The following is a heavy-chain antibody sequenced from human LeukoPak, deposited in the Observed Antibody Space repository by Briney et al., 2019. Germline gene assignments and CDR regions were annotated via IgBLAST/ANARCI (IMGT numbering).Heavy chain of an antibody. CDR3: ARAFPAGRGRGDYFDY. V-gene: IGHV1-69*06. CDR2: IIPIFGTA. D-gene: IGHD2-15*01. Sequence: SVKVSCKASGGTFSSYAISWVRQAPGQGLEWMGGIIPIFGTANYAQKFQGRVTITADKSTSTAYMELSSLRSEDTAVYYCARAFPAGRGRGDYFDYWGQGTLVTVSS. CDR1: GGTFSSYA. J-gene: IGHJ4*02.